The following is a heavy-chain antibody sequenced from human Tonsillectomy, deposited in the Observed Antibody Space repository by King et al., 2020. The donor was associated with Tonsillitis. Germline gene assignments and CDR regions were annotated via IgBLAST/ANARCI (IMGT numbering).Heavy chain of an antibody. CDR2: IWYDGSNK. V-gene: IGHV3-33*08. CDR1: GFIFSSCG. CDR3: AREYCGGDWCASDY. D-gene: IGHD2-21*01. Sequence: VQLVESGGGVVQPGRSLRLSCAASGFIFSSCGMHWVRQTPGKGLEWVAVIWYDGSNKHYADSVKGRFTISRDNSKNTLYLQMNSLRAEDTAVYYCAREYCGGDWCASDYWGQGTLVTVSS. J-gene: IGHJ4*02.